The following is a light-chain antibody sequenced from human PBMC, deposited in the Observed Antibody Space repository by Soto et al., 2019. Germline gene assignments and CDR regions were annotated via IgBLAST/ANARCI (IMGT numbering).Light chain of an antibody. Sequence: ETLITQSPATLSVSPGERATLSCRASQSVSTNLAWYQHKTGQAPRLLISGASTRDTGLPARFSGSGSGTEFTLTISSLQSEDFEVYYCQQSDNSPRTFGQGTKVDIK. CDR1: QSVSTN. CDR2: GAS. CDR3: QQSDNSPRT. V-gene: IGKV3-15*01. J-gene: IGKJ1*01.